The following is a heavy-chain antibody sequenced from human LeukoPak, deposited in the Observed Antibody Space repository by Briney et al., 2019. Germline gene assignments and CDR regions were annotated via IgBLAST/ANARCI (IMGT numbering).Heavy chain of an antibody. J-gene: IGHJ5*02. Sequence: ASVKVSCKASGYTLTSYGISWVRQAPGQGLEWMGWISAYNGNTNYAQKLQGRVTMTTDTSTSTAYMELRSLRSDDTAVYYCARDPRITIFGVVNLYNWFDPWGQGTLVTVSS. D-gene: IGHD3-3*01. V-gene: IGHV1-18*01. CDR1: GYTLTSYG. CDR2: ISAYNGNT. CDR3: ARDPRITIFGVVNLYNWFDP.